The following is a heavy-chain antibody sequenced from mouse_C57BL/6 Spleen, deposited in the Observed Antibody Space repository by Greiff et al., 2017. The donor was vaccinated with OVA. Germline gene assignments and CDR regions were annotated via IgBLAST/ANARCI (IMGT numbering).Heavy chain of an antibody. J-gene: IGHJ4*01. Sequence: EVNVVESGGGLVKPGGSLKLSCAASGFTFSSYTMSWVRQTPEKRLEWVATISGGGGNTYYPDSVKGRFTISRDNAKNTLYLQMSSLRSEDTASYYCARLDAMDYWGQGTSVTVSS. V-gene: IGHV5-9*01. CDR1: GFTFSSYT. CDR3: ARLDAMDY. CDR2: ISGGGGNT.